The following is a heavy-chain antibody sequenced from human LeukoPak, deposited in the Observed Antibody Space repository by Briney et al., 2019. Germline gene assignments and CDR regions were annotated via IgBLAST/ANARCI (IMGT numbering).Heavy chain of an antibody. CDR1: GFTFSNYA. J-gene: IGHJ6*03. CDR2: IIGDGGST. Sequence: GGSLRLTCAASGFTFSNYAMSWVRQAPGKGREWVSLIIGDGGSTYYADSVKGRFTISTDTSKNSLYLQMNSLRTEDTALYYCAKDKGSGWNYYYYYMDVWGKRTTVTVSS. CDR3: AKDKGSGWNYYYYYMDV. D-gene: IGHD6-19*01. V-gene: IGHV3-43*02.